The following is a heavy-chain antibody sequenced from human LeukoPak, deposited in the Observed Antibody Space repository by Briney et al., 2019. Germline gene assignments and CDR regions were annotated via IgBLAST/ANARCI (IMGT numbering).Heavy chain of an antibody. CDR2: IWYDGSNE. V-gene: IGHV3-33*03. CDR3: VKDRLGGIVGKLDH. D-gene: IGHD1-26*01. J-gene: IGHJ4*02. Sequence: QSGGSLRLSCVASGFTFRSYGMHWVRQAPGKGLEWVAVIWYDGSNEHYADSVKGRFAISRDNSKNTLSLQMNSLRVGDSAVYYCVKDRLGGIVGKLDHWGQGTLVTVSS. CDR1: GFTFRSYG.